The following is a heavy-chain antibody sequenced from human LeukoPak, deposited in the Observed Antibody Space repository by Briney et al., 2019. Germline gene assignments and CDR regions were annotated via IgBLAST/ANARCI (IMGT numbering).Heavy chain of an antibody. D-gene: IGHD6-19*01. CDR3: ARDPSNTSGRYAYFDY. V-gene: IGHV1-18*01. Sequence: ASAKVSCKASGFTFTRYGISWVRQAPGQGLEWMGWISAYNGDTNYAQKFQGRVTLTTDTSTSTAYMELRSLRSDDTAVYYCARDPSNTSGRYAYFDYWGQGTLVTVSS. CDR2: ISAYNGDT. CDR1: GFTFTRYG. J-gene: IGHJ4*02.